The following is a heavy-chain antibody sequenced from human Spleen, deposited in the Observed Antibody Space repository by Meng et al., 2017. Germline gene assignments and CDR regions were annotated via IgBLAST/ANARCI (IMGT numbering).Heavy chain of an antibody. V-gene: IGHV4-34*01. Sequence: VQLQQGCAGMLKPSESLSLTCVVSGGSFSDYYWSWIRQPPGKGLEWIGEINHSGSTNYNPSLESRATISVDTSQNNLSLKLSSVTAADSAVYYCARGPTTMAHDFDYWGQGTLVTVSS. CDR3: ARGPTTMAHDFDY. D-gene: IGHD4-11*01. CDR2: INHSGST. J-gene: IGHJ4*02. CDR1: GGSFSDYY.